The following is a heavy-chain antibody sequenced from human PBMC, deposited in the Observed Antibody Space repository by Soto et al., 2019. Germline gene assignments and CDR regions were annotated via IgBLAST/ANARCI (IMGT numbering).Heavy chain of an antibody. J-gene: IGHJ4*02. CDR3: TRGPRTISTGTGAY. CDR1: GFILKMYW. D-gene: IGHD3-10*01. Sequence: PGGSLRLSCAASGFILKMYWMHWVRQSPGKGLVWISRIYNDGSYTDYADSVKGRFTISRDNVNDTLYLQMNNLRAEDPGLYYCTRGPRTISTGTGAYWGQGTQVTVSS. V-gene: IGHV3-74*01. CDR2: IYNDGSYT.